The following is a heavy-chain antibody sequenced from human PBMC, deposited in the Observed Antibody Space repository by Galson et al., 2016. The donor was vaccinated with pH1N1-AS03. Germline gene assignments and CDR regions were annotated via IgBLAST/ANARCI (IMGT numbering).Heavy chain of an antibody. D-gene: IGHD3-16*01. CDR1: GVSVPSSGLA. V-gene: IGHV2-5*02. Sequence: PALVKPTQTLTLTCSLSGVSVPSSGLAVGWFRLPPGKALEWLALIYWDDAKRFSPSLRNRITITKDTTRNQAVLTVTNVDPLDTATYFCALPNSWGNAFEIWGPGTMVTVAS. J-gene: IGHJ3*02. CDR3: ALPNSWGNAFEI. CDR2: IYWDDAK.